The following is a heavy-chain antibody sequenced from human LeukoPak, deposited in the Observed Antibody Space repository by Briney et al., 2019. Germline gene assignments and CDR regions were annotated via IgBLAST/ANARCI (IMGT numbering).Heavy chain of an antibody. J-gene: IGHJ4*02. Sequence: SETLSLTCTVSGGSISSSSYYWGWIRQPPGKGLEWIGSIYYSGSTYYNPSLKSRVTISVDTSKNQFSLKLSSVTAADTAVYYCAMIAVADLPFDYWGQGTLVTVSS. V-gene: IGHV4-39*07. CDR3: AMIAVADLPFDY. CDR2: IYYSGST. D-gene: IGHD6-19*01. CDR1: GGSISSSSYY.